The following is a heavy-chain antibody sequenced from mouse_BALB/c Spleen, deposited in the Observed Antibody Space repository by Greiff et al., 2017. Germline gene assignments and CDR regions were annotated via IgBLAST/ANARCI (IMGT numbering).Heavy chain of an antibody. CDR2: ISYDGSN. Sequence: VQLKESGPGLVKPSQSLSLTCSVTGYSITSGYYWNWIRQFPGNKLEWMGYISYDGSNNYNPSLKNRISITRDTSKNQFFLKLNSVTTEDTATYYCARGDYDGSVDYWGQGTTLTVSS. V-gene: IGHV3-6*02. CDR1: GYSITSGYY. J-gene: IGHJ2*01. CDR3: ARGDYDGSVDY. D-gene: IGHD2-4*01.